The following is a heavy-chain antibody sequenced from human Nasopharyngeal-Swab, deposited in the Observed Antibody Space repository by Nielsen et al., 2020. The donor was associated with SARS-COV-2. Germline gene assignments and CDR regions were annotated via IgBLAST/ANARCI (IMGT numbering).Heavy chain of an antibody. D-gene: IGHD6-13*01. CDR3: ARDLGYSSSWYLGYFDL. J-gene: IGHJ2*01. CDR1: GYSFTSYW. CDR2: IYPGDSDT. V-gene: IGHV5-51*01. Sequence: GESLKISCKGSGYSFTSYWIGWVRQMPGKGLEWMGIIYPGDSDTRYSPSFQGQVTISADKSISTAYLQWSSLKASDTAMYYCARDLGYSSSWYLGYFDLWGRGTLVTASS.